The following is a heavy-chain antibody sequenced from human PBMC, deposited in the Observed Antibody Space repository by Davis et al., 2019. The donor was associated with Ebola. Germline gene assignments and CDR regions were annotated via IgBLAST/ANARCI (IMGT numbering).Heavy chain of an antibody. CDR3: ARDQDSSSWSDAFDI. V-gene: IGHV1-69*04. J-gene: IGHJ3*02. CDR1: GGTFSSYT. CDR2: IIPILGIA. D-gene: IGHD6-13*01. Sequence: AASVKVSCKVSGGTFSSYTISWVRQAPGQGLEWMGRIIPILGIANYAQKFQGRVTITADKSTSTAYMELSSLRSEDTAVYYCARDQDSSSWSDAFDIWGQGTMVTVSS.